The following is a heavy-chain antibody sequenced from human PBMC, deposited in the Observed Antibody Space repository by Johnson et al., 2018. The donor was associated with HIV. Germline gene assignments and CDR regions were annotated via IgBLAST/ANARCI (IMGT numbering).Heavy chain of an antibody. D-gene: IGHD5-24*01. CDR1: GFTFSDYY. CDR2: ISSSGSTK. V-gene: IGHV3-11*04. Sequence: QVLLVESGGGLVKPGGSLRLSCAASGFTFSDYYMSWIRQAPGKGLEWVSYISSSGSTKFYADSVKGRFTISRDNAKNSLYLQMNSLRAEDTAVYYCARLRAEAQFDAFDIWGQGTMVTVSS. CDR3: ARLRAEAQFDAFDI. J-gene: IGHJ3*02.